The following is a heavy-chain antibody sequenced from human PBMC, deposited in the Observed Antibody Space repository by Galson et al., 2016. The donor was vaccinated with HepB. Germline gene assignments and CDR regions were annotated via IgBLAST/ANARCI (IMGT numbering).Heavy chain of an antibody. CDR3: AREFKTGGL. Sequence: SLRLSCAASRFTLNSYAMNWVRQAPGRGLEWVSSIIASGASTYYADSVKGRFTVSRDNSQNTVFLQMNSLRVDDTAIYYCAREFKTGGLWGQGTVVTVSS. D-gene: IGHD1-14*01. V-gene: IGHV3-23*01. J-gene: IGHJ3*01. CDR2: IIASGAST. CDR1: RFTLNSYA.